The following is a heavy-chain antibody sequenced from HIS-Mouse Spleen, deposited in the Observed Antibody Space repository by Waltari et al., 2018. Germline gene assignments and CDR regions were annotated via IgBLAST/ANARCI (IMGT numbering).Heavy chain of an antibody. D-gene: IGHD6-13*01. CDR1: GGSISSSSYC. V-gene: IGHV4-39*07. J-gene: IGHJ2*01. CDR3: AREIPYSSSWYDWYFDL. Sequence: QLQLQESGPGLVKPSETLSLTCTVSGGSISSSSYCWGWIRQPPGKGLEWIGSIDYSGGAYYNPSLKSRVTISVDTSKNQFSLKLSAVTAADTAVYYCAREIPYSSSWYDWYFDLWGRGALVTVSS. CDR2: IDYSGGA.